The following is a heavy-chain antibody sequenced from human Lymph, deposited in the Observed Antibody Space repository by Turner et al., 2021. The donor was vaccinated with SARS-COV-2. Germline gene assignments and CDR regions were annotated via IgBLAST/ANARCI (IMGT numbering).Heavy chain of an antibody. Sequence: VQLVETGGGLIQPGGSLRRSCAASGIIVSRNYMNWVRQAPGKGLEWVSVIYSGGTTYYADSVKGRFTISRDNSKNTLYLQMNSLRVEDTAVYYCARDLGTYGMDVWGQGTTVTVSS. CDR1: GIIVSRNY. V-gene: IGHV3-53*02. D-gene: IGHD6-13*01. J-gene: IGHJ6*02. CDR3: ARDLGTYGMDV. CDR2: IYSGGTT.